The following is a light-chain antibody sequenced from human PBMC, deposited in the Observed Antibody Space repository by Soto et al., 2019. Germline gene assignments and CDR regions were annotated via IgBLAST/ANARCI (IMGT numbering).Light chain of an antibody. CDR1: QSISSW. CDR2: KAS. V-gene: IGKV1-5*03. Sequence: DIQMTQSPSTLSASGGDRVTITCRASQSISSWLAWYQQRPGRAPKLLIYKASNLEGGVPSRFSGSGSGTELTLTISSLHPDDFATYYCQQYYTYPWTFGPGTKVEIK. J-gene: IGKJ1*01. CDR3: QQYYTYPWT.